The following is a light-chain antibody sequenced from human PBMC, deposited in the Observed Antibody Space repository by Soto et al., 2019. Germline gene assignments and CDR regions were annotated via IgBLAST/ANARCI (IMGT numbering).Light chain of an antibody. CDR1: QSIDSR. CDR2: DVS. Sequence: DIQMTQSPSTLSASVGDRVTITCRASQSIDSRLAWYQQKPGKAPQLLIYDVSTLESGVPSRFSGSGSGTEFTLTISSLKPDDSATYYCQQYNSYRAFGQGTKVDIK. J-gene: IGKJ1*01. CDR3: QQYNSYRA. V-gene: IGKV1-5*01.